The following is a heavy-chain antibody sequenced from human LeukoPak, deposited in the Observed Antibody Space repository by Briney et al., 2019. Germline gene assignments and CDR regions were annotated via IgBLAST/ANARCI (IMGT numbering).Heavy chain of an antibody. CDR3: AIHDSSGSGAFDV. CDR1: GGSSSSSSYS. J-gene: IGHJ3*01. CDR2: YYYSGSP. Sequence: SETLSLTCTVSGGSSSSSSYSWGWIRQPPGKGLEWIGSYYYSGSPYYNPSLKRRVNISVDTSKNQLSLKLSSVIAADTALYYCAIHDSSGSGAFDVWGQGTMVTVSS. D-gene: IGHD3-22*01. V-gene: IGHV4-39*01.